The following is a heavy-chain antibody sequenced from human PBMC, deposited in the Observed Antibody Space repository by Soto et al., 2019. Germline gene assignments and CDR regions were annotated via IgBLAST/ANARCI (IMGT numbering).Heavy chain of an antibody. V-gene: IGHV4-34*01. Sequence: SWTLSRTCAVYGGSFSGYYWTWSRQPPGKGLEWIGEITHSGSTNYNPSLKSRVTISVDTSKNQFSLNLNSVTAADTAVYYCARSSVRGWSYWGQGTLVTVSS. J-gene: IGHJ4*02. D-gene: IGHD3-10*02. CDR1: GGSFSGYY. CDR3: ARSSVRGWSY. CDR2: ITHSGST.